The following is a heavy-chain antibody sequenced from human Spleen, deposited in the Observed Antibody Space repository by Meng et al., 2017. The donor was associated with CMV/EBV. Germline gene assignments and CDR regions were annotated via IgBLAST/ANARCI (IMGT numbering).Heavy chain of an antibody. V-gene: IGHV3-30*02. CDR2: IRYDGNNK. CDR3: AKEAPYNWNTFDI. Sequence: GGSLRLSCAASGFIFTTYGMHWVRQAPGKGLEWVAFIRYDGNNKYYTDSVKGRLTISRDNSKNPLYVQMNSLRAEDTAVYYCAKEAPYNWNTFDIWGQGKMVTVSS. J-gene: IGHJ3*02. CDR1: GFIFTTYG. D-gene: IGHD1/OR15-1a*01.